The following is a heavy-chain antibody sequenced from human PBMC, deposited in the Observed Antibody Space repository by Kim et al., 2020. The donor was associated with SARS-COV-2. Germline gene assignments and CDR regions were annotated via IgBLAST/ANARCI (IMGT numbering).Heavy chain of an antibody. J-gene: IGHJ4*02. CDR2: IYYSGST. D-gene: IGHD5-18*01. V-gene: IGHV4-39*07. Sequence: SETLSLTCTVSGGSISSSSYYWGWIRQPPGKGLEWIGSIYYSGSTYYNPSLKSRVTISVDTSKNQFSLKLSSVTAADTAVYYCARFLSDTAMGYYFDYWGQGTLVTVSS. CDR1: GGSISSSSYY. CDR3: ARFLSDTAMGYYFDY.